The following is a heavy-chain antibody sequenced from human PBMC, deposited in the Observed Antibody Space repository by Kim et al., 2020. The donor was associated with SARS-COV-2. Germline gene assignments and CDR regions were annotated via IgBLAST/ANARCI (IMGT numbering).Heavy chain of an antibody. CDR2: ISGSGGST. J-gene: IGHJ4*02. V-gene: IGHV3-23*01. D-gene: IGHD3-22*01. CDR1: GFTFSSYA. CDR3: AKVEYDSSGTYYFDY. Sequence: GGSLRLSCAASGFTFSSYAMSWVRQAPGKGLEWVSAISGSGGSTYYADSVKGRFTISRDNSKNTLYLQMNSLRAEDTAVYYCAKVEYDSSGTYYFDYWGQGTLVTVSS.